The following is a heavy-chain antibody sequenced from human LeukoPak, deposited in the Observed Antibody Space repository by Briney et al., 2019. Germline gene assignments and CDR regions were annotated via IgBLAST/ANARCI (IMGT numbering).Heavy chain of an antibody. V-gene: IGHV1-69*06. D-gene: IGHD5-12*01. CDR3: ASAATIMGTVLSYFDY. CDR2: IIPIFGSA. CDR1: GGTFSSYA. Sequence: PEASVKISCKASGGTFSSYAISWVRQAPGQGLEWMGGIIPIFGSANSAQRFQGRVTITADKYTSTAYMELSSLRSEDTAVYYCASAATIMGTVLSYFDYWGQGTLVSVSS. J-gene: IGHJ4*02.